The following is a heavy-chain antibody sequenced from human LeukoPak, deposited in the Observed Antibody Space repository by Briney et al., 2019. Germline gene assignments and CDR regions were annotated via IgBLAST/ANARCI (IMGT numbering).Heavy chain of an antibody. V-gene: IGHV1-69*05. J-gene: IGHJ4*02. D-gene: IGHD5-24*01. CDR3: ARTWSGYNPRFDY. CDR2: IIPIFGTA. Sequence: VASVKVSCKASGGTFSSYAISWVRQAPGQGLEWMGGIIPIFGTANYAQKFQGRVTITTDESTSTAYMELSSLRSEDTAVYYCARTWSGYNPRFDYLGQGTLVTVSS. CDR1: GGTFSSYA.